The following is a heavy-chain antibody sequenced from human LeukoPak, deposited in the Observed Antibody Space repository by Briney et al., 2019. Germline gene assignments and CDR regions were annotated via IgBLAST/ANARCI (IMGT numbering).Heavy chain of an antibody. J-gene: IGHJ4*02. CDR2: INHSGST. Sequence: GSLRLSCAASGFTFSSYGMSWIRQPPGKGLEWIGEINHSGSTNYNPSLKIRVTISVDTSKNQFSLKLSSVTAADTAVYYCARLVVRGPLRRSNDYWGQGTLVTVSS. CDR1: GFTFSSYG. CDR3: ARLVVRGPLRRSNDY. V-gene: IGHV4-34*01. D-gene: IGHD3-10*01.